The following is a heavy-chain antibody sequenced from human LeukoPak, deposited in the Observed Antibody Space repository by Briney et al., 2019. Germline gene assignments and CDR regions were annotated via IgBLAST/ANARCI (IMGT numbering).Heavy chain of an antibody. Sequence: SGGSLRLSCAASGFIFSNYGMHWVRQAPGKGLEWVAVISYDGSYKDYADSVKGRFTISRDNANNLLYLQMNSLRAEDTAVYYCARESFAARWDWGQGTLVTVSS. J-gene: IGHJ4*02. CDR1: GFIFSNYG. D-gene: IGHD6-6*01. V-gene: IGHV3-30*03. CDR2: ISYDGSYK. CDR3: ARESFAARWD.